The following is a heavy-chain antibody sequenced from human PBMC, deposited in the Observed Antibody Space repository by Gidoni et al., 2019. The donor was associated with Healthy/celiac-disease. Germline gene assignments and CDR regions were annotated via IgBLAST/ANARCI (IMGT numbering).Heavy chain of an antibody. J-gene: IGHJ6*03. Sequence: EVQLVASGGGLLPPGGSLRLSCAASGFAVSSNYMSWVRQAPGQGLEWVAVIDSGGSTYYADAVKGRFTISRDNSKNTLYLQMNSLRAEDTAVYYGASRSSGSYYYYYYYMDVWGKGTTVTVSS. CDR1: GFAVSSNY. D-gene: IGHD6-19*01. V-gene: IGHV3-53*01. CDR3: ASRSSGSYYYYYYYMDV. CDR2: IDSGGST.